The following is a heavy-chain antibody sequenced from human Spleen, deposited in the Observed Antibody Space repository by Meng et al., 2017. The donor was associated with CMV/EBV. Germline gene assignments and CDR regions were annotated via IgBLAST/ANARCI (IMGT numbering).Heavy chain of an antibody. CDR2: INPSSGGT. J-gene: IGHJ4*02. Sequence: YTFTGDYMHWVRQAPGQGLEWMGWINPSSGGTNYAQKFQGRVTMTRDTSISTAYMELSRLRSDDTAVYYCARGTPSYSSGWFNGGNYWGQGTLVTVSS. CDR1: YTFTGDY. V-gene: IGHV1-2*02. CDR3: ARGTPSYSSGWFNGGNY. D-gene: IGHD6-19*01.